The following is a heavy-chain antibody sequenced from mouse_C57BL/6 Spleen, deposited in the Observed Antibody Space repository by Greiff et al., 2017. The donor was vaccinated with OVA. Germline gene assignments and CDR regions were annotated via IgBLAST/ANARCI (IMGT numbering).Heavy chain of an antibody. D-gene: IGHD2-4*01. V-gene: IGHV1-82*01. CDR1: GYAFSSSW. Sequence: QVQLKQSGPELVKPGASVKISCKASGYAFSSSWMNWVKQRPGKGLEWIGRIYPGDGDTNYNGKFKGKATLTADKSSSTAYMQLSSLTSEDSAVYFCARDDYETWFAYWGQGTLVTVSA. CDR3: ARDDYETWFAY. J-gene: IGHJ3*01. CDR2: IYPGDGDT.